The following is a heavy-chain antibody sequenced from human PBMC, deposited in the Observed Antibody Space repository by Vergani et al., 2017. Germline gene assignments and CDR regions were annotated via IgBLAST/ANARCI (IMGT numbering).Heavy chain of an antibody. CDR3: ATPLRHLARNDVFDI. Sequence: QLQLQESGPRLVKPSETLTLTCSLSGMSISNYNYYWGRIRQRPGKGLEWIGSIYDSRNNNYSPSLKSRVSISVNTSKNHFSLNLISVTAADTTVYYCATPLRHLARNDVFDIWGHGTLVTVAS. V-gene: IGHV4-39*02. D-gene: IGHD1-14*01. CDR1: GMSISNYNYY. CDR2: IYDSRNN. J-gene: IGHJ3*02.